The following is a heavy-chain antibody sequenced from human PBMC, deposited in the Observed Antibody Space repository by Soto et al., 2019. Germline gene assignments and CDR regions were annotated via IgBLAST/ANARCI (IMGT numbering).Heavy chain of an antibody. CDR1: GYTFTGYY. J-gene: IGHJ6*02. D-gene: IGHD3-3*01. CDR3: ARDLDAPFEVVTNYYYYYCMDV. CDR2: IKPNSGGT. V-gene: IGHV1-2*02. Sequence: ASVKVSCKASGYTFTGYYMHWVRQAPGQGLEWMGWIKPNSGGTNYAQKFQGRVTMTRETSISTAYMELSRLRSDDTAVYYCARDLDAPFEVVTNYYYYYCMDVCRQGTTVTVSS.